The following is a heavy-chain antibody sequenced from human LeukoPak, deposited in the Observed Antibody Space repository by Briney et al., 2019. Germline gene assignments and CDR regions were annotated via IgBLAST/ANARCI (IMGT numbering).Heavy chain of an antibody. CDR2: IYYSGSTNYNSEST. CDR3: ARGWIQLEFYHYYCMDV. CDR1: GGSISSYY. D-gene: IGHD5-18*01. Sequence: PSETLSLTCTVSGGSISSYYWSWIRQPAGKGLEWIGYIYYSGSTNYNSESTNYNPSLKSRVTISGDTSKNQFSLNLSSVTAADTAVYYCARGWIQLEFYHYYCMDVWGKGTTVTVSS. J-gene: IGHJ6*03. V-gene: IGHV4-59*01.